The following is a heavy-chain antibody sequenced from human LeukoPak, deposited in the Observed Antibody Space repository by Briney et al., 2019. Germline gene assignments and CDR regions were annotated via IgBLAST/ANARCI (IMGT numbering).Heavy chain of an antibody. V-gene: IGHV3-20*04. CDR3: ARISLTTGSYYYYYMDV. Sequence: PGGSLRLSCAASGFTFDDYGMSWVRQAPGKGLEWVSGINWNGGSTGYADSVKGRFTISGDNAKNSLYLQMNSLRAEDTALYYCARISLTTGSYYYYYMDVWGKGATVTVSS. J-gene: IGHJ6*03. CDR2: INWNGGST. CDR1: GFTFDDYG. D-gene: IGHD4-17*01.